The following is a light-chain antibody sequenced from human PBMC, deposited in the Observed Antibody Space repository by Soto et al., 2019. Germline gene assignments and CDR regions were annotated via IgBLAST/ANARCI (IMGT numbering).Light chain of an antibody. Sequence: THSSRPLYLSTGERATLSCRASQSVSSGYLAWYQQKPGQAPRLLIYGASTRATGIPARFSGSGSGTEFTLTISSLQSEDFAVYYCQQYNNWPTFGQGTRLEI. CDR1: QSVSSGY. V-gene: IGKV3-15*01. CDR2: GAS. J-gene: IGKJ5*01. CDR3: QQYNNWPT.